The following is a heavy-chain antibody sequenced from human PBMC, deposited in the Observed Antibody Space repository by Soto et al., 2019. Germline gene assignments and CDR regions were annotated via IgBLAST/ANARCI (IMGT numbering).Heavy chain of an antibody. J-gene: IGHJ4*02. CDR1: GGSFSGYY. V-gene: IGHV4-34*01. Sequence: LSETLSLTCAVYGGSFSGYYWSWIRQPPGKGLEWIGEINHSGSTNYNPSLKSRVTISVDTSKNQFSLKLSSVTAADTAVYYCARAHKKYYDYVWGSYRSYYFDYWGQGTLVTVSS. CDR2: INHSGST. D-gene: IGHD3-16*02. CDR3: ARAHKKYYDYVWGSYRSYYFDY.